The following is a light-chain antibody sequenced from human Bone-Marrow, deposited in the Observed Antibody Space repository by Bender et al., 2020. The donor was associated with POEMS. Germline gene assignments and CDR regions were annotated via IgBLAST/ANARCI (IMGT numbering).Light chain of an antibody. CDR3: YSTDGSTNHGVI. Sequence: SYELTQPPSVSVSPGQTARITCSGDALPKTFAYWYQQKSGQAPVLVIYEDSKRPSGIPERFSGSSSGTMATLTISGAQVADEGDYYCYSTDGSTNHGVIFGGGTKLTVL. CDR2: EDS. V-gene: IGLV3-10*01. J-gene: IGLJ2*01. CDR1: ALPKTF.